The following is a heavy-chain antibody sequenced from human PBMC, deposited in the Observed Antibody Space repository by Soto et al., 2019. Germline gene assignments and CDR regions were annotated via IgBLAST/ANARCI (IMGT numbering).Heavy chain of an antibody. J-gene: IGHJ6*02. D-gene: IGHD3-9*01. CDR3: ARIPPYXDILTGRWYYYQNGLDV. V-gene: IGHV2-70*01. CDR2: INWDDDK. CDR1: GFSLTTGGMC. Sequence: ESGPTLVNPAQTLTLTCTFSGFSLTTGGMCVSWNRQPPGKALEWLALINWDDDKYYSTSLKTRLTISKDTSKNQVVLTMTNMDPVDTATYYCARIPPYXDILTGRWYYYQNGLDVWGQGTTVTVSS.